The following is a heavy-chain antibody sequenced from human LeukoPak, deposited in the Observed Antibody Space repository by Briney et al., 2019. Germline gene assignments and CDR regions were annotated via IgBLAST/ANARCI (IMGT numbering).Heavy chain of an antibody. Sequence: RSQTLSLTGGIFDRSTTSRKRGWCVRQAPGLRLEWTGEIYHSGSTNYNPSLKSRVTISVDKSKNQFSLKLSSVTAADTAVYYCARGVVVVAATQKRPNWFDPWGQGTLVTVSS. CDR1: DRSTTSRKR. J-gene: IGHJ5*02. V-gene: IGHV4-4*02. CDR2: IYHSGST. D-gene: IGHD2-15*01. CDR3: ARGVVVVAATQKRPNWFDP.